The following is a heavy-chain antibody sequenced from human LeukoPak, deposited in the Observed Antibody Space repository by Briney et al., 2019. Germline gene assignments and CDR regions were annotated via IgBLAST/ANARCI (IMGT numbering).Heavy chain of an antibody. CDR2: ISGSDGSI. CDR3: TKASVTTTDIKPSFDC. CDR1: GFIFRSYA. Sequence: GGSLRLSCAASGFIFRSYAMNWVRQAPGKGLEWVSVISGSDGSIYYADSVKGRFTISRDNSKNTLYLQMNSLRTEDTAVYYCTKASVTTTDIKPSFDCWGQGTLVTV. J-gene: IGHJ4*02. V-gene: IGHV3-23*01. D-gene: IGHD5-12*01.